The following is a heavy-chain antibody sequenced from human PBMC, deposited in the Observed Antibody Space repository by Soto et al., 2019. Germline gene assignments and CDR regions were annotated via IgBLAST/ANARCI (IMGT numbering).Heavy chain of an antibody. CDR3: KHRHGQLLWSGEEFVY. CDR2: IYWNDDK. CDR1: GFSLKTSGVG. V-gene: IGHV2-5*01. J-gene: IGHJ4*03. Sequence: GPTPEDPTHTLTETCTFSGFSLKTSGVGVGWVRQPPGKTLEWLALIYWNDDKRYSPSLKNRLTITKDTSKNQVVLTMTNVDPVDTGKYYCKHRHGQLLWSGEEFVYWGNVTRVTVS. D-gene: IGHD2-21*01.